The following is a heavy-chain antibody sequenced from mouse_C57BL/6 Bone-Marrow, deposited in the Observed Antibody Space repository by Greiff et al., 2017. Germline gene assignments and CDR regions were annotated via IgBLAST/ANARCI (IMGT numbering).Heavy chain of an antibody. CDR2: IFPGGGST. D-gene: IGHD2-1*01. Sequence: LQLQESGLERVKPGASVKISCKASGSTFIDYYINGVKQRLGQGLEWIGWIFPGGGSTYYNEKFKGKATLTVDKSSSTAYMLLSSLTSEDSAVYFCANLLWSPMDYWGQGTSVTVSS. J-gene: IGHJ4*01. CDR1: GSTFIDYY. CDR3: ANLLWSPMDY. V-gene: IGHV1-75*01.